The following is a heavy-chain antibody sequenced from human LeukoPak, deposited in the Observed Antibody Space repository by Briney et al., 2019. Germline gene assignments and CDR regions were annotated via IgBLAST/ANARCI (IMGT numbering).Heavy chain of an antibody. D-gene: IGHD2-15*01. J-gene: IGHJ4*02. CDR2: VNLISGDT. V-gene: IGHV1-2*02. CDR1: GYTFSGYY. CDR3: ARLVVYNFDH. Sequence: ASVKASCKASGYTFSGYYMHWVRQAPGQGLEWMGWVNLISGDTNYAQKFQDRVTMTRDTSISTAYMELSRLRSDDTAVYYCARLVVYNFDHWGQGTLVTVSS.